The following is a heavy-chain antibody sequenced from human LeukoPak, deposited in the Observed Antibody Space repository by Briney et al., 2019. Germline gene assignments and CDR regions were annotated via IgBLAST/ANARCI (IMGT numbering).Heavy chain of an antibody. Sequence: SETLSLTCAVSGGPITSSGYYWAWIRQFPGKGLEWIGSIYYGGGTYYHPSLKSRVTMSIDTSRNEFSLKVTSMTAADTAVYYCARHGFALIQPDMATTESDYWGHGTLVTVSS. D-gene: IGHD5-24*01. V-gene: IGHV4-39*01. CDR1: GGPITSSGYY. J-gene: IGHJ4*01. CDR2: IYYGGGT. CDR3: ARHGFALIQPDMATTESDY.